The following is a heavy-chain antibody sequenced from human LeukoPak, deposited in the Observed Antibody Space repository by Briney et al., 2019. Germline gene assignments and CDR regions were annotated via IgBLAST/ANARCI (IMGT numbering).Heavy chain of an antibody. Sequence: SETLSLTCAVYGGSFSGYDWSWIRQAPGKGLEWIGEGNHSGSTKYNPSLKSRVTISVETSKNQFSLKLSSVTAADTAVYYCAAPDSSGYYYLYWGQGTLVTVSS. CDR3: AAPDSSGYYYLY. CDR2: GNHSGST. J-gene: IGHJ4*02. CDR1: GGSFSGYD. V-gene: IGHV4-34*01. D-gene: IGHD3-22*01.